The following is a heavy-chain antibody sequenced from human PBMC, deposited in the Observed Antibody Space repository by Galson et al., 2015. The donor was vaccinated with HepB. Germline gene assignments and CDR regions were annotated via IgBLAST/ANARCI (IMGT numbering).Heavy chain of an antibody. CDR3: VRSGDFSGYSSR. J-gene: IGHJ4*02. Sequence: SLRHSRAASEFTFNGSAIHWVRQASGKGPEWLGHIRSKATNYAALYVPSLKDRFTISRDDSKNMAYLHMRSLKTDDTAVYYCVRSGDFSGYSSRWGQGTLVTVSS. CDR2: IRSKATNYAA. CDR1: EFTFNGSA. D-gene: IGHD6-13*01. V-gene: IGHV3-73*01.